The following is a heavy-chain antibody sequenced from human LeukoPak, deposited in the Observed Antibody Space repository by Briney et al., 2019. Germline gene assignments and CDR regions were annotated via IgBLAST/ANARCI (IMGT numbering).Heavy chain of an antibody. J-gene: IGHJ3*02. CDR3: ARDNSANYYDSSGPLLGDAFDI. CDR2: IYTSGST. Sequence: SETLSLTCTVSGGSISSYYWSWTRQPAGKGLEWIGRIYTSGSTNYNPSLKSRVTMSVDTSKNQFSLKLSSVTAADTAVYYCARDNSANYYDSSGPLLGDAFDIWGQGTMVTVSS. D-gene: IGHD3-22*01. V-gene: IGHV4-4*07. CDR1: GGSISSYY.